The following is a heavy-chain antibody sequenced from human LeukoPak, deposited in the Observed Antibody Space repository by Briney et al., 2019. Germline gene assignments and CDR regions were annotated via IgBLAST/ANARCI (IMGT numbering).Heavy chain of an antibody. D-gene: IGHD3-10*01. CDR3: ARENYYGSGSYDH. Sequence: GGSLRLSCAASGFTFSSYDMNWVRQAPGKGLEWLSYIDSSGSNIYYADSVKGRFTISRDNAKASLFLQVHSLRAEDTAMYYCARENYYGSGSYDHWGQGTLVTVFS. V-gene: IGHV3-48*01. CDR1: GFTFSSYD. CDR2: IDSSGSNI. J-gene: IGHJ4*02.